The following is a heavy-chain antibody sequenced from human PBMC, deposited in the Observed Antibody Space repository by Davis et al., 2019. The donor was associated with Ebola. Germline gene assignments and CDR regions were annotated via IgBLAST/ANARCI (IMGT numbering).Heavy chain of an antibody. D-gene: IGHD2/OR15-2a*01. V-gene: IGHV4-61*01. CDR3: ARVHEYTDYFHFDP. Sequence: MPGGFLRLSCSVSGASVINDRFHWTWIRQSPGKGLEWIGYIYYRGSTNYNPSLRNRVTISVDSSKNQFSLILTSVTAADTAVYYCARVHEYTDYFHFDPWGQGILVTVSS. CDR1: GASVINDRFH. CDR2: IYYRGST. J-gene: IGHJ5*02.